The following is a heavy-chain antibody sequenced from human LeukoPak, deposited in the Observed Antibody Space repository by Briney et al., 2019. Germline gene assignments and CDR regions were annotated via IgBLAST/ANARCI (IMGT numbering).Heavy chain of an antibody. CDR2: IYYSGST. CDR3: ARNDYVWGSYLY. D-gene: IGHD3-16*01. Sequence: SETLSLTCTVSGPSSISSHYWSWIRQPPGKGPEWIGYIYYSGSTNYSPSLKSRVTISVDTSKNQFSLKLSSVTAADTAVYYCARNDYVWGSYLYWGQGTLVTVSS. CDR1: GPSSISSHY. J-gene: IGHJ4*02. V-gene: IGHV4-59*08.